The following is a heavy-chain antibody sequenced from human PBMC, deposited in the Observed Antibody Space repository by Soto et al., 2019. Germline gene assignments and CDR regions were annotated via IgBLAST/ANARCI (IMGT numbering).Heavy chain of an antibody. CDR1: GYAFTYYH. D-gene: IGHD4-4*01. V-gene: IGHV1-46*01. CDR2: INPGDGRT. J-gene: IGHJ5*02. Sequence: ASVKVSCKASGYAFTYYHMHWVRQAPGQGLEWLGVINPGDGRTRYTEKFQDRVTMTRDTSTSTVFMEMSSLRSDDTAVYFCARGREYSFGYNWFDPWGPGTLVTVCS. CDR3: ARGREYSFGYNWFDP.